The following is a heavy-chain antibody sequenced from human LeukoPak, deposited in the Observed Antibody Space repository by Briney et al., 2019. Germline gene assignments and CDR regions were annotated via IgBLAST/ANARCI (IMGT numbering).Heavy chain of an antibody. V-gene: IGHV3-48*01. D-gene: IGHD6-6*01. CDR3: ARSSDGPYYYYLDV. J-gene: IGHJ6*03. CDR2: ISTRSSAI. Sequence: PGGSLRLSCAGSGIRSYSMNWVRQAPGKGLEWVSYISTRSSAIYYADSVKGRFTISRDNAKNSLCLQMNSLRAEDTAVYYCARSSDGPYYYYLDVWGKGTTVTVSS. CDR1: GIRSYS.